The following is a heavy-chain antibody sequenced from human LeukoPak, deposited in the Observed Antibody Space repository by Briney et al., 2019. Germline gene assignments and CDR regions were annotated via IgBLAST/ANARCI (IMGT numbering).Heavy chain of an antibody. CDR2: IYYSGST. J-gene: IGHJ4*02. CDR3: ARPAAGYSRAFDY. V-gene: IGHV4-59*08. Sequence: SETLSLTCTVSGGSISGYYWSWIRQPPGKGLERIGYIYYSGSTKYNPSLKSRVTISVDTSRYQFSLKLSSVTAADTAVYYCARPAAGYSRAFDYWGQGTLVTVSS. CDR1: GGSISGYY. D-gene: IGHD6-13*01.